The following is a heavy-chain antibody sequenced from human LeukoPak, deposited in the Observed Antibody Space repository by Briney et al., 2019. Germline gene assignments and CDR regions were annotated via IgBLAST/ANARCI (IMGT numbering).Heavy chain of an antibody. Sequence: SVKVSCKASGGTFSSYAISWVRQAPGQGLGWMGGIIPIFGTANYAQKFQGRVTITADESTSTAYMELGSLRSEDTAVYYCARGAGGIDAFDIWGQGTMVTVSS. D-gene: IGHD1-26*01. CDR1: GGTFSSYA. J-gene: IGHJ3*02. V-gene: IGHV1-69*13. CDR2: IIPIFGTA. CDR3: ARGAGGIDAFDI.